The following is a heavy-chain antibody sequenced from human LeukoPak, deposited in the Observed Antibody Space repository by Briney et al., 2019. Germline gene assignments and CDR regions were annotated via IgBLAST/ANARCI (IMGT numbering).Heavy chain of an antibody. J-gene: IGHJ4*02. CDR2: INPNSGGT. CDR3: ARAVIRAPFFDY. D-gene: IGHD3-10*01. V-gene: IGHV1-2*02. Sequence: AASVKVSCKASGYTFTGYYMHWVRQAPGQGLEWMGWINPNSGGTNYAQKFQGRVTMTRDTSISTAYMELSRLRSDDTAVYYCARAVIRAPFFDYWGQGTLVTVSS. CDR1: GYTFTGYY.